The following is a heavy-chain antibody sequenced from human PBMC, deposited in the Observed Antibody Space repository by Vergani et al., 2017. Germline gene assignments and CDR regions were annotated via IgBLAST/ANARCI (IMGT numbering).Heavy chain of an antibody. CDR3: ARVVGGSGWYIYYYGMDV. J-gene: IGHJ6*02. CDR1: GFTFSSYS. V-gene: IGHV3-21*01. Sequence: EVQLVESGGGLVKPGGSLRLSCAASGFTFSSYSMNWVRQAPGKGLEWVSSISSSSSYIYYADSVKGRFTISSDNAKNSLYLQMNSLRAEDTAVYYCARVVGGSGWYIYYYGMDVWGQGTTVTVSS. D-gene: IGHD6-19*01. CDR2: ISSSSSYI.